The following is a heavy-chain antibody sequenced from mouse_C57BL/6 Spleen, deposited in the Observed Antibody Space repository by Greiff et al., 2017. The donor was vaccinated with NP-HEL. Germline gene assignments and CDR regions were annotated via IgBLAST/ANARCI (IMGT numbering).Heavy chain of an antibody. V-gene: IGHV5-17*01. J-gene: IGHJ1*03. CDR1: GFTFSDYG. CDR3: ARHTTVNWYFDV. Sequence: EVKLVESGGGLVKPGGSLKLSCAASGFTFSDYGMHWVRQAPEKGLEWVAYISSGSSTIYYADTVKGRFTISRDNAKNTLFLQMTSLRSEDTAMYYCARHTTVNWYFDVWGTGTTVTVSS. D-gene: IGHD1-1*01. CDR2: ISSGSSTI.